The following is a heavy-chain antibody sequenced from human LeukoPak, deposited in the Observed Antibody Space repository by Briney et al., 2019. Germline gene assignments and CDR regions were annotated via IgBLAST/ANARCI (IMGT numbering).Heavy chain of an antibody. CDR3: ATASYWYFDL. Sequence: ASVTVSCKVSGYTLTELSMHWVRQAPGKGLEWMGGFDPEDGETIYAQKFQGSVTMTEDTSTDTAYMELSSLRSEDTAVYYRATASYWYFDLWGRGTLVTVSS. CDR2: FDPEDGET. V-gene: IGHV1-24*01. CDR1: GYTLTELS. J-gene: IGHJ2*01.